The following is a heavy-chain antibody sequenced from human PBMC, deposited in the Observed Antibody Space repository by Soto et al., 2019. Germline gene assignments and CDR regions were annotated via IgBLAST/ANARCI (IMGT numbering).Heavy chain of an antibody. D-gene: IGHD2-21*01. V-gene: IGHV4-61*01. Sequence: SETLSLTCTVSGGSVSSGSYFWSWIRQPPGKGLEWIGYAYYSGSTKYNPSLKSRVTMSVDTSKDQFSLKLSSVTAADTAVYYCARGRVVVVSDISYRAWGQGTMVTVSS. J-gene: IGHJ4*02. CDR2: AYYSGST. CDR3: ARGRVVVVSDISYRA. CDR1: GGSVSSGSYF.